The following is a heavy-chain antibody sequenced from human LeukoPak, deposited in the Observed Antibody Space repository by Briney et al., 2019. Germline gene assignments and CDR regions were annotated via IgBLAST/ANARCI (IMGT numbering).Heavy chain of an antibody. J-gene: IGHJ4*02. D-gene: IGHD2-15*01. CDR3: ARGRRYCSGGSCYSAYYFDY. Sequence: VASVKVSCKASGYTFTGYYMHWVRQAPGQGLEWMGWINPNSGGTNYAQKFQGRVTMTRDTSISTAYMELSRLRSDDTAVYYCARGRRYCSGGSCYSAYYFDYWGQGTLVTVSS. CDR2: INPNSGGT. V-gene: IGHV1-2*02. CDR1: GYTFTGYY.